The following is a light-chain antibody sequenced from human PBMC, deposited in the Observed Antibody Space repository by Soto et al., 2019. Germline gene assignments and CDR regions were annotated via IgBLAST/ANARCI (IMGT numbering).Light chain of an antibody. CDR3: QYYNDYCWT. J-gene: IGKJ1*01. CDR2: KTS. Sequence: DIELTQSPSTLSASVGDRVTITCRASQTISSWLAWYQQKPGKAPNLLIYKTSNLESGVPSRFSGSGSGTEITLTISSLQPDDFATYYCQYYNDYCWTFGQGTKVEIK. V-gene: IGKV1-5*03. CDR1: QTISSW.